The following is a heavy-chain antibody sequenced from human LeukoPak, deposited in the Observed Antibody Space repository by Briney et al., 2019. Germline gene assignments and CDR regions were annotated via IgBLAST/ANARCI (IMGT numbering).Heavy chain of an antibody. CDR1: GFTFSSYA. J-gene: IGHJ6*02. CDR3: ARDGSHNHYYGMDV. D-gene: IGHD1-14*01. Sequence: GRSLRLSCAASGFTFSSYAMHWVRQAPGKGLEGVAVISYDGSNKYYADSVKGRFTISRDNSKNTLYLQMNSLRAEDTAVYYCARDGSHNHYYGMDVWGQGTTVTVSS. CDR2: ISYDGSNK. V-gene: IGHV3-30*04.